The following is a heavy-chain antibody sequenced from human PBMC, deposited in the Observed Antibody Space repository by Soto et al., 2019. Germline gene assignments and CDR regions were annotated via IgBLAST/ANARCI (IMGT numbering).Heavy chain of an antibody. CDR3: ARGGSFRRGIDY. D-gene: IGHD3-10*01. CDR2: ISSSSSYI. CDR1: GFTFSSYS. V-gene: IGHV3-21*01. Sequence: GGSLRLSCAASGFTFSSYSMNWVRQAPGKGLEWVSSISSSSSYIYYADSVKGRFTISRDNAKNSLYLQTNSLRAEDTAVYYCARGGSFRRGIDYWGQGTLVTVSS. J-gene: IGHJ4*02.